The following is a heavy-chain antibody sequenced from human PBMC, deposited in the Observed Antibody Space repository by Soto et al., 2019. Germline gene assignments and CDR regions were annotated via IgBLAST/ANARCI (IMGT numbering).Heavy chain of an antibody. V-gene: IGHV1-69*06. J-gene: IGHJ6*02. CDR1: GGTFSSYA. CDR3: ARAWGLTDSRTNSYGMDV. Sequence: GASVKVSCKASGGTFSSYAISWVRQAPGQGLEWMGGIIPIFGTANYAQKFQGRVTITADKSTSTAYMELRSLRSEDTAVYYCARAWGLTDSRTNSYGMDVWGQGTTVTVSS. D-gene: IGHD3-9*01. CDR2: IIPIFGTA.